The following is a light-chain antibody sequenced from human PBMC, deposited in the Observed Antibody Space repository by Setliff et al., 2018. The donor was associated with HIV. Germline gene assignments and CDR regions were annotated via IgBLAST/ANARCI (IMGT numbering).Light chain of an antibody. Sequence: QSALTQPRSVSGSPGQSVTFSCTGSSSDIGTYNYVSWYQQHPGKAPKLMIYDVSRRPSGVPDRFSGSKSGNTASLTISGLQADDEADYYCCSYAGSYTYIFGTGTKVTV. CDR1: SSDIGTYNY. J-gene: IGLJ1*01. V-gene: IGLV2-11*01. CDR3: CSYAGSYTYI. CDR2: DVS.